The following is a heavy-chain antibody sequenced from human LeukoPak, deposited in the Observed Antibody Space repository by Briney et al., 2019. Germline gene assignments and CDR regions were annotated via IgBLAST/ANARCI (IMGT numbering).Heavy chain of an antibody. Sequence: PSQTLSLTCAISGDTISSNSAVWYWFRQSPSRGLEWLGRTYCRSKWFNDYAVSVKSRVIFNPDTSKNQFSLHLNSVTPEDTAVYYCARSLDRKMDVWGQGTTVTVSS. CDR3: ARSLDRKMDV. V-gene: IGHV6-1*01. J-gene: IGHJ6*02. CDR1: GDTISSNSAV. CDR2: TYCRSKWFN.